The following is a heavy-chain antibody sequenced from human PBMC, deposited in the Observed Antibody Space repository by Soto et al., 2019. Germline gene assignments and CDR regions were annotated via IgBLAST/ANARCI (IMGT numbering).Heavy chain of an antibody. D-gene: IGHD6-6*01. CDR2: ISYDGSNK. CDR3: AKEREQLGTYYYYYYMDV. Sequence: ESGGGVVQPGRSLRLSCAASGFTFSSYGIHWVRQAPGKGLEWVAVISYDGSNKYYADSVKGRFPISRDSSKNTLYLQMNSLRAEDTAVYYCAKEREQLGTYYYYYYMDVWGKGTTVTVSS. CDR1: GFTFSSYG. V-gene: IGHV3-30*18. J-gene: IGHJ6*03.